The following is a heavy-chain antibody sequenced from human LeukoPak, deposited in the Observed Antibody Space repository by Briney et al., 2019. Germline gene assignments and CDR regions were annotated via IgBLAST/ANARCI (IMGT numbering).Heavy chain of an antibody. CDR1: GFTFGDYT. V-gene: IGHV3-49*04. D-gene: IGHD3-22*01. J-gene: IGHJ4*02. CDR2: IRSKAYGGTT. CDR3: ISQYYDSSGYPIAYYFDY. Sequence: GGSLRLSCTASGFTFGDYTMSWVRQAPGKGLEWVGFIRSKAYGGTTEYAASVKGRFTIARDDSKSIAYLQMNSLKTEDTAVYYCISQYYDSSGYPIAYYFDYWGQGTLVTVSS.